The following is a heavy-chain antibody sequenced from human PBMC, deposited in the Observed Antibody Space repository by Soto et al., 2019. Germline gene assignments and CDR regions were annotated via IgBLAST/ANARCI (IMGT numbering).Heavy chain of an antibody. D-gene: IGHD5-12*01. CDR3: ARDAGYNYPRSAFDI. CDR2: IYDSGST. J-gene: IGHJ3*02. CDR1: GGSISNYY. Sequence: SETLCLTCTVSGGSISNYYWSWVRQPPGKGLEWIGYIYDSGSTNYNPSLKSRVTISVDTSKNQFSLRLSSVTAADTAVYYCARDAGYNYPRSAFDIWGQGTMVTVSS. V-gene: IGHV4-59*12.